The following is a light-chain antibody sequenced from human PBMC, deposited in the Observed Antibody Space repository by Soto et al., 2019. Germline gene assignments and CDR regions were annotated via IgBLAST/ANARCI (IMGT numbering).Light chain of an antibody. CDR3: HQYGYSPLT. CDR1: ETVDTSS. CDR2: SAS. Sequence: EIVLTQSPGTLSLSPGEAATLSCRASETVDTSSLGWYQQKPGRAPSLLIYSASRRATGIPDRFDASGSATDFTLTISRLEPQDFGVYYCHQYGYSPLTFGGGTKVDIX. V-gene: IGKV3-20*01. J-gene: IGKJ4*01.